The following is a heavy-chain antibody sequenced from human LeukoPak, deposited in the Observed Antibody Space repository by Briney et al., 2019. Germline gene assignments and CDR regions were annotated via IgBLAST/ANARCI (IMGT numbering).Heavy chain of an antibody. CDR3: ARGTPFNVWGSYRRFYYFDY. D-gene: IGHD3-16*02. Sequence: SSETLSLTCAVYGGSFSGYYWSRMRQPPGEGREWSGEINHSGSTNYNPSLKSRVTISVDTSKNQFSLKLSSVTAADTAVYYCARGTPFNVWGSYRRFYYFDYWGQGTLVTVSS. CDR2: INHSGST. V-gene: IGHV4-34*01. CDR1: GGSFSGYY. J-gene: IGHJ4*02.